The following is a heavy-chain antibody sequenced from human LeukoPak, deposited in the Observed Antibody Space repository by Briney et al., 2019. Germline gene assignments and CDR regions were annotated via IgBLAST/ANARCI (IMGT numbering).Heavy chain of an antibody. CDR2: ISAYNGNT. CDR3: ARAFLGYYGGNSPFDY. D-gene: IGHD4-23*01. V-gene: IGHV1-18*04. Sequence: ASVKVSCKASGYTFTSYYMHWVRQAPGQGLEWMGWISAYNGNTNYAQKLQGRVTMTTDTSTSTAYMELRSLRSDDTAVYYCARAFLGYYGGNSPFDYWGQGTLVTVSS. J-gene: IGHJ4*02. CDR1: GYTFTSYY.